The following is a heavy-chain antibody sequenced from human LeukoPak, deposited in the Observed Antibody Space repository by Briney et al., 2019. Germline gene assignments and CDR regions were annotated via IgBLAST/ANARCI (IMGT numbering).Heavy chain of an antibody. CDR1: GGTFSSYA. V-gene: IGHV1-69*06. Sequence: RASVKLSCKASGGTFSSYAISWVRQAPGQGLEWMGAIIPIFGTTNYAQKFQGRVTITPDKSTNTPYMEVSSLRSEDTAVYYCARGWLAESMVVTPYNYRGQATLVAVPS. CDR3: ARGWLAESMVVTPYNY. CDR2: IIPIFGTT. D-gene: IGHD4-23*01. J-gene: IGHJ4*02.